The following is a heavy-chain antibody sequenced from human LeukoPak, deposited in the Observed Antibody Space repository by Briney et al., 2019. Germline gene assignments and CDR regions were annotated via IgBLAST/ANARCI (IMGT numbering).Heavy chain of an antibody. CDR3: AKAADIWTGYPSMN. CDR2: IIPLLAIP. J-gene: IGHJ4*02. D-gene: IGHD3/OR15-3a*01. Sequence: GASVTVSCMASGGTLSSYAIRWLRQAPGQGLEWIGRIIPLLAIPKYLQKFQGRVTIAADRSTVYMQLSSLRYEDAAVYYCAKAADIWTGYPSMNWGQGTLVTVCS. CDR1: GGTLSSYA. V-gene: IGHV1-69*04.